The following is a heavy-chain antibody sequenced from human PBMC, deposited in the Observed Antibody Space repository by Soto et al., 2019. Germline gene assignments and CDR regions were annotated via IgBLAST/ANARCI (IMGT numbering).Heavy chain of an antibody. CDR3: ARDLLSSSWSLHYYYYGMDV. D-gene: IGHD6-13*01. J-gene: IGHJ6*02. CDR2: INPNSGGT. Sequence: QVQLVQSGAEVKKPGASVKVSCKASGYTFTGYYMHWVRQAPGQGLEWMGWINPNSGGTNYAQKFQGRVTMTRDTSISTAYMELSRLRSDDTAVYYCARDLLSSSWSLHYYYYGMDVWGQGTTVTVSS. CDR1: GYTFTGYY. V-gene: IGHV1-2*02.